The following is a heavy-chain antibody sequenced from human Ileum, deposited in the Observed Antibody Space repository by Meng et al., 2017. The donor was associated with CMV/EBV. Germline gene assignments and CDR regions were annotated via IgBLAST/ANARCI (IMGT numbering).Heavy chain of an antibody. CDR3: ARSNFFESYGSLDH. CDR1: GGSISSGAYY. D-gene: IGHD3-16*02. J-gene: IGHJ4*02. V-gene: IGHV4-31*02. CDR2: IYYSGTT. Sequence: SGGSISSGAYYWTWIRQHPGKGLEWIGYIYYSGTTHYNPSLESRVTISVDTSKNQFSLKLTPVAAADTAIYYCARSNFFESYGSLDHWGQGTLVTVSS.